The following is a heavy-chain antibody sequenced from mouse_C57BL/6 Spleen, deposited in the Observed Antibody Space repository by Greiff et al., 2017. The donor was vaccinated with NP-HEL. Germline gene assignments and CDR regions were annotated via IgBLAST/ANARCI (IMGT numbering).Heavy chain of an antibody. J-gene: IGHJ1*03. CDR2: IDPETGGT. CDR3: TRGGYYGSRWYFEV. Sequence: QVQLQQSGAELVRPGASVTLSCKASGYTFTDYEMHWVKQTPVHGLEWIGAIDPETGGTAYNQKFKGKAILTADKSSSTAYMELRSLTSEDSAVYYCTRGGYYGSRWYFEVWGTGTTVTVSS. V-gene: IGHV1-15*01. D-gene: IGHD1-1*01. CDR1: GYTFTDYE.